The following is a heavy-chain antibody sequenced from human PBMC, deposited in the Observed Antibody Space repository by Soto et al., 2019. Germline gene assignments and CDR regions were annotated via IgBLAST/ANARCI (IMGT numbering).Heavy chain of an antibody. CDR1: GFTFSSYN. V-gene: IGHV3-48*01. Sequence: EVQLVESGGGLVQPGGSLRVSCAASGFTFSSYNMNWVRQAPGKGLEWISYISSSGSAIYYADSVRGRFTISRDNAKNSLYLQMNSLRAEDTAVYYCARDYRIAAAGKIDYWGQGTLVTVSS. CDR3: ARDYRIAAAGKIDY. J-gene: IGHJ4*02. CDR2: ISSSGSAI. D-gene: IGHD6-13*01.